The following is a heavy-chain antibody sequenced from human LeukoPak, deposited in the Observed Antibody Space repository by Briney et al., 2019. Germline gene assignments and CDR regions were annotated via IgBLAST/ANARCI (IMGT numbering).Heavy chain of an antibody. J-gene: IGHJ4*02. CDR3: AKRGATTDY. Sequence: GGSLRLSCAASGFTFSSYAMHWVRQAPGKGLEYVSAISNDGGSTYYANSVKGRFTISRDNSKNTLYLQMNSLRAEDTAVYYCAKRGATTDYWGQGTLVTVSS. D-gene: IGHD1-26*01. CDR1: GFTFSSYA. CDR2: ISNDGGST. V-gene: IGHV3-64*01.